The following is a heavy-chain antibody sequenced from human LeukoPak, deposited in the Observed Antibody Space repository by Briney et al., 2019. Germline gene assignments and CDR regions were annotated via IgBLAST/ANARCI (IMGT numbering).Heavy chain of an antibody. Sequence: ASVKVSCKASGYTFTSYGISWVRQAPGQGLEWMGWISAYNGNTNYAQKLQGRVTMTTDTSTSTAYMELRSLRFDDTAVYYCAGVLRYFDWVFDPWGQGTLVTVSS. CDR3: AGVLRYFDWVFDP. D-gene: IGHD3-9*01. V-gene: IGHV1-18*01. CDR2: ISAYNGNT. J-gene: IGHJ5*02. CDR1: GYTFTSYG.